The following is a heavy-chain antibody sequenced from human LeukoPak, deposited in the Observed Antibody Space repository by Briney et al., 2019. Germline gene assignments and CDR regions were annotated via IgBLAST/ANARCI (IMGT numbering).Heavy chain of an antibody. D-gene: IGHD1-26*01. CDR2: IKQDGSEK. Sequence: PGGSLRLSCAASGFTFSSYSMNWVRQAPGKGLEWVANIKQDGSEKYYVDSVKGRFTISRDNAKNSLYLQMNSLRAEDTAVYYCARARTRYSGSYGGAFDIWGQGTMVTVSS. J-gene: IGHJ3*02. V-gene: IGHV3-7*01. CDR3: ARARTRYSGSYGGAFDI. CDR1: GFTFSSYS.